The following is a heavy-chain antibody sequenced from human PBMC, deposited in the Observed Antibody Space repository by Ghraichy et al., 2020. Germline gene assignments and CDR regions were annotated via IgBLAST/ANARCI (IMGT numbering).Heavy chain of an antibody. Sequence: SETLSLTCTVSGGSISSYYWSWIRQPPGKGLEWIGYIYYSGSTNYNPSLKSRVTISVDTSKNQFSLKLSSVTAADTAVYYCAAARVRGYSYGVPFDYWGQGTLVTVSS. CDR2: IYYSGST. CDR3: AAARVRGYSYGVPFDY. CDR1: GGSISSYY. J-gene: IGHJ4*02. D-gene: IGHD5-18*01. V-gene: IGHV4-59*01.